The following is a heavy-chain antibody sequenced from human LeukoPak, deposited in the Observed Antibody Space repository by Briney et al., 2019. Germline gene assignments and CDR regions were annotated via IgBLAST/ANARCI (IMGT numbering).Heavy chain of an antibody. CDR1: GFTFSSYS. V-gene: IGHV3-21*01. CDR3: ARDYGGSSPFDY. CDR2: ISSSSSYI. D-gene: IGHD4-23*01. Sequence: PGGSLRLSCAASGFTFSSYSMNWVRQAPGKVLEWVSSISSSSSYIYYADSVKGRFTISRDNAKNTLYLQMNSLRAEDTAVYYCARDYGGSSPFDYWGQGTLVTVSS. J-gene: IGHJ4*02.